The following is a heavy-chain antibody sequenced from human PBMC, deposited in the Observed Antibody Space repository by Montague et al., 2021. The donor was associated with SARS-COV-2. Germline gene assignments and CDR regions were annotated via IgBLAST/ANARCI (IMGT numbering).Heavy chain of an antibody. V-gene: IGHV2-70*11. CDR3: ARMVAVTTSFDY. J-gene: IGHJ4*02. CDR2: IDWDDDK. Sequence: PALMKPRQTLTLTCTFSGFSLSTSGMCVSWIRQPPGKALEWLARIDWDDDKYYSTSLKTRLTISKDTSKNQVVLTMTNMDPVDTATYYCARMVAVTTSFDYWGQGTLVTVSS. CDR1: GFSLSTSGMC. D-gene: IGHD4-17*01.